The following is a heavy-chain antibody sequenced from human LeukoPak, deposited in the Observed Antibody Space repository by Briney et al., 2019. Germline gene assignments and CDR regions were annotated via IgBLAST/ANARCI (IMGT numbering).Heavy chain of an antibody. CDR3: ARVRGSYPYYFDY. V-gene: IGHV3-21*01. CDR1: GFTFSSYS. CDR2: ISSSSSHI. J-gene: IGHJ4*02. D-gene: IGHD1-26*01. Sequence: GGSLRLSCAASGFTFSSYSMNWVRQAPGKGLEWVSSISSSSSHIYYADSVKGRFTISRDNAKNSLYLQMNSLRAEDTAVYYCARVRGSYPYYFDYWGQGTLVTVSS.